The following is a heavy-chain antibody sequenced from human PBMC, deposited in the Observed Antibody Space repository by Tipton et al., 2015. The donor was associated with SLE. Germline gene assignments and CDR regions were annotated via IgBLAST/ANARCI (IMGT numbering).Heavy chain of an antibody. CDR2: IYYSGST. J-gene: IGHJ4*02. V-gene: IGHV4-39*07. CDR1: GGSISSSSYY. Sequence: TLSLTCTVSGGSISSSSYYWGWIRQPPGKGLEWIGSIYYSGSTYYNPSLKSRVTISVETSKNQFSLKLSSVTAADTAVYYCAREDQSVGATPYFDYWGQGTLVTVSS. CDR3: AREDQSVGATPYFDY. D-gene: IGHD1-26*01.